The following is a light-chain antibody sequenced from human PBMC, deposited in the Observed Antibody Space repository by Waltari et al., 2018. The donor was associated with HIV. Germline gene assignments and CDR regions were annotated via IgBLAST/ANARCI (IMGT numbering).Light chain of an antibody. V-gene: IGKV4-1*01. Sequence: DIVLTQSPDYLAVSMGEGANINCKSRPRVLYSTTNTNYLAWYQQKPGPPPKLLIYWASTRESGVPDRFSGSGSGTDFTLTISSLQAEDVAVYYCQQYYSFPPRTFGQGTKVAIK. CDR1: PRVLYSTTNTNY. CDR2: WAS. J-gene: IGKJ1*01. CDR3: QQYYSFPPRT.